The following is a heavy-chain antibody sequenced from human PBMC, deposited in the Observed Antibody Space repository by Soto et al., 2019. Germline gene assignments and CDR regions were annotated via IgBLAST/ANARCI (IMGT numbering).Heavy chain of an antibody. CDR1: GGSFSGYY. J-gene: IGHJ5*02. D-gene: IGHD2-2*01. V-gene: IGHV4-34*01. Sequence: PSETLSLTCAVYGGSFSGYYWSWIRQPPGKGLEWIGEINHSVSTNYNPSLKSLVTISVDASKNQFSLKLSSLTAADTVVYYCARGLVTRRPLGYCSSTSCYGNWFDPWGQGTLVTVSS. CDR2: INHSVST. CDR3: ARGLVTRRPLGYCSSTSCYGNWFDP.